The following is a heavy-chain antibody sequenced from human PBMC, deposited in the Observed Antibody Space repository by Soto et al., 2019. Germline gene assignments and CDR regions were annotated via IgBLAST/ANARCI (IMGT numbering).Heavy chain of an antibody. J-gene: IGHJ5*01. V-gene: IGHV4-38-2*01. CDR2: IYHSGST. CDR3: ARGPAYYDILTGRTPGWFDS. D-gene: IGHD3-9*01. Sequence: PSETLSLTCAVSGYSISSGYYWGWIRQPPGKGLAWIGSIYHSGSTYYNPSLKSRVTISVDSSKNQFSLKLSSVTAADTAVYYCARGPAYYDILTGRTPGWFDSWGQGTLVTVSS. CDR1: GYSISSGYY.